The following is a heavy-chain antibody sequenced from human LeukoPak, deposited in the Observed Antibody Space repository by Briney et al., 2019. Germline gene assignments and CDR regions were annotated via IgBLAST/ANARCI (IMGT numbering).Heavy chain of an antibody. J-gene: IGHJ3*02. CDR2: IYHSGST. D-gene: IGHD3-22*01. Sequence: SETLSLTCAVYGGSFSGYYWSWIRQPPGKGLEWIGEIYHSGSTNYNPSLKSRVTISVDKSKNQFSLKLSSVTAADTAVYYCARDAYYYDSSGYSAFDIWGQGTMVTVSS. V-gene: IGHV4-34*01. CDR1: GGSFSGYY. CDR3: ARDAYYYDSSGYSAFDI.